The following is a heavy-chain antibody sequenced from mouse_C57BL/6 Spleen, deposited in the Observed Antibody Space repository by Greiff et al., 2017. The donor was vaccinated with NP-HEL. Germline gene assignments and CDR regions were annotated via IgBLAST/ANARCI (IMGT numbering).Heavy chain of an antibody. CDR3: ARRAVVATDYAVDY. J-gene: IGHJ4*01. Sequence: VQLQQSGAELVRPGSSVKLSCKASGYTFTSYWMHWVKQRPIQGLEWIGNIDPSDSETHSNQKFKDKATLTVDKSSSTAYMQLSSLTSEDSAVYYCARRAVVATDYAVDYWGQGTSVTVSS. CDR1: GYTFTSYW. V-gene: IGHV1-52*01. D-gene: IGHD1-1*01. CDR2: IDPSDSET.